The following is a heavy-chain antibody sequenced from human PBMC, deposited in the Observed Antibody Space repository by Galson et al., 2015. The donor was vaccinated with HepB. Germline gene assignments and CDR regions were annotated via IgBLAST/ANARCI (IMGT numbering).Heavy chain of an antibody. CDR1: GFTFSSYA. CDR2: ISGSGGST. V-gene: IGHV3-23*01. D-gene: IGHD6-6*01. J-gene: IGHJ6*03. Sequence: SLRLSCAASGFTFSSYAMSWVRQAPGKGLEWVSAISGSGGSTYYADSVKGRFTISRDNSKNTLYLQMNSLRAEDTAVYYCAFPSSSPRSAAYYYYYMDVWGKGTTVTVSS. CDR3: AFPSSSPRSAAYYYYYMDV.